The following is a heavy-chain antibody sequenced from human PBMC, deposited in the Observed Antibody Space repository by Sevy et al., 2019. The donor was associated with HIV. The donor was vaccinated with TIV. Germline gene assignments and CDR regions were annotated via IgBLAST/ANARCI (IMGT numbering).Heavy chain of an antibody. Sequence: GGSLRLSCATSGFTFSSYWFHWVRQAPGKGLDWVTGVNSDGSNTNYADSVKGRFTISRDCAKDTLCLQMNALRAEDTAVYFCVAANSWEDYWGQGTLVTVSS. CDR1: GFTFSSYW. CDR2: VNSDGSNT. J-gene: IGHJ4*02. V-gene: IGHV3-74*01. D-gene: IGHD1-26*01. CDR3: VAANSWEDY.